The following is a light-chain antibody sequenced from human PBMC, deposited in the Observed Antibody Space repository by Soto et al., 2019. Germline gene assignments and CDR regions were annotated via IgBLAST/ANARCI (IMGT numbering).Light chain of an antibody. V-gene: IGKV1-39*01. CDR2: AAS. CDR1: QTISSH. Sequence: DIQMTQSPSSLSASVGDRVIITCRASQTISSHLNWYQQKPGKAPNLLVYAASSLQSGVPSRFIGSGSGTDFTLTISSLQPEDFATYFCQQSYTTPITFGQGTRL. CDR3: QQSYTTPIT. J-gene: IGKJ5*01.